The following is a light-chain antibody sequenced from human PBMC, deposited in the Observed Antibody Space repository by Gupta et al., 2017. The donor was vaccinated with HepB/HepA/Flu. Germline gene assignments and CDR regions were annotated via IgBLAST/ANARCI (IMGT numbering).Light chain of an antibody. J-gene: IGLJ1*01. CDR2: RNN. CDR1: SSNIGSSY. CDR3: EAWDDSLSGPT. Sequence: QSVLTQPPSASGTPGQRVTISCSGSSSNIGSSYIYWYQHLPGTAPKLLIYRNNQRPSGVPDRFSGSKSGTSASLAISGLRSEDEGDYYCEAWDDSLSGPTFGTGTKVTVL. V-gene: IGLV1-47*01.